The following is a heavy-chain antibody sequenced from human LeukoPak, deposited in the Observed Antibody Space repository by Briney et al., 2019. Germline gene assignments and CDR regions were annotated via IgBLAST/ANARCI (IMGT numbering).Heavy chain of an antibody. CDR3: ARDARYCSGGSCSRAYYFDY. CDR1: GGTFSSYA. CDR2: IIPIFGTA. Sequence: GASVKVSCKASGGTFSSYAISWVRQAPGQGLEWMGGIIPIFGTANYAQKFQGRVTITADESTSTAYMELSSLRSEDTAVYYCARDARYCSGGSCSRAYYFDYWGQGTLVTVSS. V-gene: IGHV1-69*13. D-gene: IGHD2-15*01. J-gene: IGHJ4*02.